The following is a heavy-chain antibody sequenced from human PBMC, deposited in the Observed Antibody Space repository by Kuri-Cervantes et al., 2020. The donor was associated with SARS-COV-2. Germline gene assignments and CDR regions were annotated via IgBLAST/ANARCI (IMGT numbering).Heavy chain of an antibody. V-gene: IGHV4-39*01. CDR3: ARLEIPLVAAAYAY. D-gene: IGHD6-13*01. CDR1: GGPISSSSYY. CDR2: IYYSGST. J-gene: IGHJ4*02. Sequence: ESLKISCTAPGGPISSSSYYWGWIRQPPGKGLEWIGSIYYSGSTYYNPSLKSRVTISVDTSKNQFSLKLSSVTAADTAVYYCARLEIPLVAAAYAYWGQGTLVTVSS.